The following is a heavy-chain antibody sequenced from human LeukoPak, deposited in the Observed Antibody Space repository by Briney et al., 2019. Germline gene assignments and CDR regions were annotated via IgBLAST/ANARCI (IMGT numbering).Heavy chain of an antibody. Sequence: SETLSLTCTVSSGSISTSNYYWGWVRQPPGKGLEWIGEIYHSGSTNYNPSLKSRVTISVDKSKNQFSLKLSSVTAADTAVYYCARDHYYDSSGGAFDIWGQGTMVTVSS. CDR3: ARDHYYDSSGGAFDI. CDR2: IYHSGST. V-gene: IGHV4-39*07. D-gene: IGHD3-22*01. CDR1: SGSISTSNYY. J-gene: IGHJ3*02.